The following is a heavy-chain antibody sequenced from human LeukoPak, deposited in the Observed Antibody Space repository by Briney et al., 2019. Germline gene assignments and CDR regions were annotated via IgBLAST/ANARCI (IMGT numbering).Heavy chain of an antibody. CDR3: AKENYGDSTGGRFQH. J-gene: IGHJ1*01. CDR2: ISDSGGRT. CDR1: GFTFSSYG. V-gene: IGHV3-23*01. Sequence: GGSLRLSCAASGFTFSSYGMSWVRQAPGKGLEWVSAISDSGGRTFYADSVKGRFTISRVNSKNTLYLQMNSLRAEDTAVYYCAKENYGDSTGGRFQHWGQGTLVTVSS. D-gene: IGHD4-17*01.